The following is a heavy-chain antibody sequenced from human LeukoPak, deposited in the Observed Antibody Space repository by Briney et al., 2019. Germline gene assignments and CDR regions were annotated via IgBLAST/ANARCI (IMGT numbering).Heavy chain of an antibody. D-gene: IGHD3-9*01. CDR1: GYTFTSYD. CDR3: ARKDDILTGIDY. Sequence: ASVKVSCKAAGYTFTSYDIKWVRQATGQGLEWMGWMNPNRGNTGYAQKFQGRVTMTRNTSISTAYMELSSLRSEDTAVYYCARKDDILTGIDYWGQGTLVTVSS. J-gene: IGHJ4*02. CDR2: MNPNRGNT. V-gene: IGHV1-8*01.